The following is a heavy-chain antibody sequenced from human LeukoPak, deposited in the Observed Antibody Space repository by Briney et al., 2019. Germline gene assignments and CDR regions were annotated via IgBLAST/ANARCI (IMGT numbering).Heavy chain of an antibody. Sequence: PSETLSLTCTVSGGSISSNAYYWAWIRQPPGKGLEWIGSIYSSVSAYYNPSLKSRVTISVDTSKNQFSLRLSSVTAADTALYYCAYSGSYGHLGYWGQGIPVTVSS. V-gene: IGHV4-39*01. CDR2: IYSSVSA. CDR1: GGSISSNAYY. J-gene: IGHJ4*02. D-gene: IGHD1-26*01. CDR3: AYSGSYGHLGY.